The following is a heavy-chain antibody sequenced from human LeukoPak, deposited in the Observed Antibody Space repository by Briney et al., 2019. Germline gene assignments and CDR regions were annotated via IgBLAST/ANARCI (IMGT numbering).Heavy chain of an antibody. CDR2: IYTSGST. CDR1: GGSISSYY. D-gene: IGHD1-26*01. Sequence: SETLSLTCTVSGGSISSYYWSWIRQPAGKGLEWIGRIYTSGSTNYNPSLKSRVTMSVDTSKNQFSLKLSSVTAADSAVYYCASSGSYYRPFDYWGQGTLVTVSS. V-gene: IGHV4-4*07. J-gene: IGHJ4*02. CDR3: ASSGSYYRPFDY.